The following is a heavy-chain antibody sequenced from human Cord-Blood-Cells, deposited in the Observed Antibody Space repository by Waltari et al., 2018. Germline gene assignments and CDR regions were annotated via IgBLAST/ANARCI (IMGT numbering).Heavy chain of an antibody. J-gene: IGHJ4*02. CDR1: GFTVSSNY. Sequence: EVQLVESGGGLIQPGGSLRLSCAASGFTVSSNYMSWVRQAPGKGLGWVSVIYSGGSTYYAASVKGRFTISRDNSKNTLYLQMNSLRAEDTAVYYCARDRSGYDGGMPWGQGTLVTVSS. D-gene: IGHD5-12*01. CDR3: ARDRSGYDGGMP. V-gene: IGHV3-53*01. CDR2: IYSGGST.